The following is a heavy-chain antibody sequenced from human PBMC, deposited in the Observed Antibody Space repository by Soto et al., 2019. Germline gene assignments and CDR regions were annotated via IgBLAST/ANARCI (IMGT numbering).Heavy chain of an antibody. CDR2: ISGSGGST. D-gene: IGHD2-2*01. CDR1: GFTFSSYA. V-gene: IGHV3-23*01. J-gene: IGHJ5*02. Sequence: GGSLRLSCAASGFTFSSYAMSWVRKAPGKGLEWVSDISGSGGSTYYADSVKGRFTISRDNSKNTLYLQMNSLRAEDTAVYYCAKAASTSCVGLLCWFDPWGQGTLVTVSS. CDR3: AKAASTSCVGLLCWFDP.